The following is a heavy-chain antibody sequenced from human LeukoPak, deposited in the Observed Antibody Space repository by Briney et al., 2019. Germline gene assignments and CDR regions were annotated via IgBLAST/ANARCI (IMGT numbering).Heavy chain of an antibody. D-gene: IGHD3-9*01. J-gene: IGHJ3*02. V-gene: IGHV3-48*04. CDR1: GFTFSSYS. CDR3: ARDHYDILTGYDAAFDI. CDR2: ISTSSNTI. Sequence: GGSLRLSCAASGFTFSSYSMNWVRQAPGKGLEWVSYISTSSNTIYYADSVKGRFTISRDNAKNSLYLQMNSLRAEDTAVYYCARDHYDILTGYDAAFDIWGQGTMVTVSS.